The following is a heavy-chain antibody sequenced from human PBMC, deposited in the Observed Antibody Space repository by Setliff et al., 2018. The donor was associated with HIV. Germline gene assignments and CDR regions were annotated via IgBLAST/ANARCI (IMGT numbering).Heavy chain of an antibody. CDR3: ARYGPASVIWFGYLDY. CDR1: GDSISGNNY. Sequence: SETLSLTCTVSGDSISGNNYWAWIRQPPGKGLEWIATVFSGGSSKYNPSLWSRVTISVDTSKNQFYLKMDSVTAADTAFYYCARYGPASVIWFGYLDYWGPGMSVTVSS. D-gene: IGHD3-10*01. J-gene: IGHJ4*02. CDR2: VFSGGSS. V-gene: IGHV4-39*01.